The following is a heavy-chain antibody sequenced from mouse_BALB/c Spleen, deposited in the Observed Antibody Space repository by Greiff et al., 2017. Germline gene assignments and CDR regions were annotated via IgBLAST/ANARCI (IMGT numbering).Heavy chain of an antibody. J-gene: IGHJ2*01. CDR1: GYAFSSSW. D-gene: IGHD1-1*01. Sequence: QVQLQQSGPELVKPGASVKISCKASGYAFSSSWMNWVKQRPGQGLEWIGRIYPGDGDTNYNGKFKGKATLTADKSSSTAYMQLSSLTSVDSAVYFCARSRLRADFDYWGQGTTLTVSS. V-gene: IGHV1-82*01. CDR3: ARSRLRADFDY. CDR2: IYPGDGDT.